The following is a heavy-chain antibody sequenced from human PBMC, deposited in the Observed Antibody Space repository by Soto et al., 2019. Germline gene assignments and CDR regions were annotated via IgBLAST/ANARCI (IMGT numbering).Heavy chain of an antibody. CDR1: GGTFSSYA. D-gene: IGHD6-13*01. CDR3: ARALTNLYSSSWYYFDY. J-gene: IGHJ4*02. CDR2: IIPIFGTA. Sequence: SVKVSCKASGGTFSSYAISWVRQAPGQGLEWMGGIIPIFGTANYAQKFQGRVTITADESTSTAYMELSSLRSEDTAVYYCARALTNLYSSSWYYFDYWGQGTLVTVSS. V-gene: IGHV1-69*13.